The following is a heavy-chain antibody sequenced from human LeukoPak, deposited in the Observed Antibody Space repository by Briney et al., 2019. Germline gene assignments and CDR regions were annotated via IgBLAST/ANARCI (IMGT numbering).Heavy chain of an antibody. V-gene: IGHV1-58*02. CDR1: GFTFSSYW. D-gene: IGHD3-3*01. CDR2: IVVGSGST. Sequence: GGSLRLSCAASGFTFSSYWMHWVRQTRGQRREWIGWIVVGSGSTKYAQEFQGRLTLTRDMSTSTAYMEVSSLTFEDTATYYCAAELKVGDIYFDPWGQGTLVTVSS. J-gene: IGHJ5*02. CDR3: AAELKVGDIYFDP.